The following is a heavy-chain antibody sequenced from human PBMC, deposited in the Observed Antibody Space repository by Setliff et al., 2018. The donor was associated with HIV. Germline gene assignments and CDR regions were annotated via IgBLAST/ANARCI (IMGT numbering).Heavy chain of an antibody. CDR2: INCNSGGT. CDR3: ARSGGDCSGISCYSLWFDP. V-gene: IGHV1-2*02. D-gene: IGHD2-15*01. Sequence: GASVKVSCKSSGYTFTGSFMHWVRQAPGQGLEWMGWINCNSGGTYYAQNFQGRVTMTRDTSTSTVYMELNSLRAEDTAVYYCARSGGDCSGISCYSLWFDPWGHGTLVTVSS. J-gene: IGHJ5*02. CDR1: GYTFTGSF.